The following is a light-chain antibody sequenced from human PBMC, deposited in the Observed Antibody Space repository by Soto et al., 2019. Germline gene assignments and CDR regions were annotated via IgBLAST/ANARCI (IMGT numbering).Light chain of an antibody. CDR2: DAT. V-gene: IGKV1-16*01. Sequence: DVQMTQSPSSLSASVGDRVTITCRASHPININLVWFQQKPGKAPKSLIYDATHLQSGVPSRFSGSGGGTDFSLTISSLQPEDVGTYYCQHYQRYPPSFGGGTKLEIK. J-gene: IGKJ4*01. CDR3: QHYQRYPPS. CDR1: HPININ.